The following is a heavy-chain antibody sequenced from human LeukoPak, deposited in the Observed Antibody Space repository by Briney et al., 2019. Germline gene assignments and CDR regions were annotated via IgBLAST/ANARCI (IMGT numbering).Heavy chain of an antibody. CDR1: GFTFNIYG. J-gene: IGHJ4*02. CDR2: ISSGGDRT. D-gene: IGHD6-13*01. CDR3: AKRHPLAAAANSYFDN. V-gene: IGHV3-23*01. Sequence: PGGSLRLSCAASGFTFNIYGMSWVRQAPGKGLEWVSTISSGGDRTYYADSVKGRFTISRDNSKNTLYLQMDSLRVDDTAVYYCAKRHPLAAAANSYFDNWGQGTLVTVYS.